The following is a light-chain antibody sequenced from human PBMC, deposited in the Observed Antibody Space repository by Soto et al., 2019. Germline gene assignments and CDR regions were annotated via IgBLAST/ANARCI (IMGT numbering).Light chain of an antibody. J-gene: IGKJ4*01. CDR1: QSISSY. CDR2: AAS. Sequence: DIQMTQSPSSLSASVGDRVTITCRASQSISSYLNWYQQKPGKAPKLLIYAASSLQSGVPSRFCGSGSGTDFTLTISSLQPEEFATYYCQQSYSTPPTFGGGTKVEIK. V-gene: IGKV1-39*01. CDR3: QQSYSTPPT.